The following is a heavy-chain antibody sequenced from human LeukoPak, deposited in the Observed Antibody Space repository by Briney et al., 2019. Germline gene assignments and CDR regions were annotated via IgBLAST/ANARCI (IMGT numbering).Heavy chain of an antibody. CDR3: ARGEAPPSYYIDY. J-gene: IGHJ4*02. D-gene: IGHD1-26*01. CDR1: GYTLTDYY. Sequence: ASVKVSSKASGYTLTDYYIHWVRQAPGQGLEWMGWISPKNDVTYFAQKFQDRVTLTTDTSISTAYMELNRLTSDDTAVYYCARGEAPPSYYIDYWGRGTLVTVSS. V-gene: IGHV1-2*02. CDR2: ISPKNDVT.